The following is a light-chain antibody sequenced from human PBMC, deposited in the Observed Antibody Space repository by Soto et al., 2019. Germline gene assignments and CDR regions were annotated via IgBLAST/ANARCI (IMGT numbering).Light chain of an antibody. V-gene: IGLV2-14*01. CDR1: SSDVGGYNY. J-gene: IGLJ1*01. CDR3: SSYTSSSPRV. CDR2: DVS. Sequence: QSVLTQPASVSGAPGQSITISCTGTSSDVGGYNYVSWYQQHPGKAPKLMIYDVSNRPSGVSNRFSGSKSDNTASLTISGLQGEDEADYYCSSYTSSSPRVFGTGTKVTVL.